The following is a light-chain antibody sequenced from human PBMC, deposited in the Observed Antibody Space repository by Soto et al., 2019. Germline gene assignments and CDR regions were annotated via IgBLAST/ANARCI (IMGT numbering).Light chain of an antibody. Sequence: SYVLTQPPSVSVAPGQTARITCGGNNIGSKSVHWYRQKPGHAPVLVVYDDSDRPSGTPERFSGSNSGNTATLASSRVEAGDEANFYCQVWDNTHDHGGVFGGGTQLTVL. CDR3: QVWDNTHDHGGV. J-gene: IGLJ7*01. V-gene: IGLV3-21*02. CDR1: NIGSKS. CDR2: DDS.